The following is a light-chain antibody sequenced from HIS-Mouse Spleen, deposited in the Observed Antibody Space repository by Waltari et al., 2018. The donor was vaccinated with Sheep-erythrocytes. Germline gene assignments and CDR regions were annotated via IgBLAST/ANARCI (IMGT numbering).Light chain of an antibody. CDR1: KLGDKY. CDR2: QDS. V-gene: IGLV3-1*01. Sequence: SYELTQPPSVSVSPGQTASITCSGDKLGDKYAYWYQQKPGQSPVLVIYQDSKRPSGIPAGFSGSNSGNTATLTISGTQAMDEADYYCQAWDSSTAVFGGGTKLTVL. CDR3: QAWDSSTAV. J-gene: IGLJ2*01.